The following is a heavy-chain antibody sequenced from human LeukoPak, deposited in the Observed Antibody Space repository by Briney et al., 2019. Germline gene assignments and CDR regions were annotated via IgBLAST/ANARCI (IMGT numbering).Heavy chain of an antibody. V-gene: IGHV3-30*02. CDR1: GFTFVTYA. Sequence: GGSLRLSCAASGFTFVTYAMAWVRQAPGKGLEWVAYIQYDGSNEQYADSVKGRFTISRDNSKNTLYLQMNSLRAEDTAVYYCAKDDYYDTSGYRDWGQGTLVTVSS. CDR3: AKDDYYDTSGYRD. D-gene: IGHD3-22*01. J-gene: IGHJ4*02. CDR2: IQYDGSNE.